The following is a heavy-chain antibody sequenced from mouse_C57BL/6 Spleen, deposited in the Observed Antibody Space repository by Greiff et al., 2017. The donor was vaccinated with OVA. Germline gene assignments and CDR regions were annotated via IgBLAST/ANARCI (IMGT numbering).Heavy chain of an antibody. CDR3: ARQYGNFDY. CDR1: GYTFTTYW. CDR2: IDPYDNDN. J-gene: IGHJ2*01. D-gene: IGHD2-1*01. Sequence: QVQLQQPGAELVKPGASVKLSCKASGYTFTTYWMQWVKQRPGQGLEWIGEIDPYDNDNNYNQKFKVKATLTVDKSSSTAYMQLSSLTSEDSAVYYCARQYGNFDYWGQGTTLTVSS. V-gene: IGHV1-50*01.